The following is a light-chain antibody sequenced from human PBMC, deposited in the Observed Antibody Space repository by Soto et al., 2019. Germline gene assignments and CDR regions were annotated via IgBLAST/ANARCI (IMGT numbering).Light chain of an antibody. CDR2: TNN. CDR3: HSYASSLSYV. Sequence: QSVLTQPPSVSGAPGQRFTISCTGSSSNIGAGYHVHWYQQLPGTAPKLLLYTNNNRPSGVPDRFSGSRSCTSASLDITRLQAENEADSYRHSYASSLSYVFGTGTKVTAL. J-gene: IGLJ1*01. CDR1: SSNIGAGYH. V-gene: IGLV1-40*01.